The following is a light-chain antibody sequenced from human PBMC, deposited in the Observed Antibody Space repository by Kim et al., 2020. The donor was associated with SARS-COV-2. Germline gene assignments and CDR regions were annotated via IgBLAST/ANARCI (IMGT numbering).Light chain of an antibody. V-gene: IGKV3-20*01. CDR1: QSVTSNS. CDR2: GAS. Sequence: LSPGERATLACRASQSVTSNSLAWYQQKTGQTPRLLIYGASSRAPGITDRFSGSGSGTDFSLTISRLEPEDFAVYYCQQYGSSPRFGGGTKVDIK. CDR3: QQYGSSPR. J-gene: IGKJ4*01.